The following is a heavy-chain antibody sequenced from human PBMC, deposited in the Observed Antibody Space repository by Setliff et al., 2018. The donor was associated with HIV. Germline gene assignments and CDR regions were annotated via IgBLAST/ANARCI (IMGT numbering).Heavy chain of an antibody. D-gene: IGHD2-21*01. CDR3: ARAPRWGSIPFDY. CDR2: IYNSGGT. Sequence: KSSETLSLTCTVSGGSISTGGYYWSWIRQHPGKGLEWIGYIYNSGGTYYNPSLKSRITMSIDTSKNQFSLKLNSVTAADTAVYFCARAPRWGSIPFDYWGQGTLVTVSS. J-gene: IGHJ4*02. V-gene: IGHV4-31*03. CDR1: GGSISTGGYY.